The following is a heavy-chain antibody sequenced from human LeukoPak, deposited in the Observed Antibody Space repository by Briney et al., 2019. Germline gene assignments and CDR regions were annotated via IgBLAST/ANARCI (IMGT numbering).Heavy chain of an antibody. CDR3: AKEEMPHAFDL. J-gene: IGHJ3*01. CDR2: ISGPGPST. V-gene: IGHV3-23*01. Sequence: GGSLRLSCAASGFSFRRYAMNWVRQAPGRGLEWVAVISGPGPSTVYADSVKGRFTISRDNSKNALFLQLDSLRVEDTAIYYCAKEEMPHAFDLWGQGTMVTVSS. D-gene: IGHD5-24*01. CDR1: GFSFRRYA.